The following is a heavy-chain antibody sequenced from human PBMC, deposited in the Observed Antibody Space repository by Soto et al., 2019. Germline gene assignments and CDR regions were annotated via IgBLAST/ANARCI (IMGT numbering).Heavy chain of an antibody. CDR3: AKARRYCSSTSCIRNWFDP. CDR2: ISYDGSNK. V-gene: IGHV3-30*18. CDR1: GFTFSSYG. J-gene: IGHJ5*02. Sequence: QVQLVESGGGVVQPGRSLRLSCAASGFTFSSYGMHWVRQAPGKGLEWVAVISYDGSNKYYADSVKGRFTISRDNSKNTLYLQMNSLRAEDTAVYYCAKARRYCSSTSCIRNWFDPWGQGTLFTVSS. D-gene: IGHD2-2*01.